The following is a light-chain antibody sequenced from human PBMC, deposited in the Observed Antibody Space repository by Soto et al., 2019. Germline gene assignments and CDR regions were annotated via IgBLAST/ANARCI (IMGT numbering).Light chain of an antibody. J-gene: IGKJ4*01. V-gene: IGKV3-20*01. CDR3: QQHGTSIS. Sequence: EVVMTQSPRTLSLSPGERATLSCRASQIIKNNYVGWYQQKPGQAPTLLIYGASARATGVPDRFSGSGSGTDFTLIINRLEPEDFAVYYCQQHGTSISFGGGTKLESK. CDR2: GAS. CDR1: QIIKNNY.